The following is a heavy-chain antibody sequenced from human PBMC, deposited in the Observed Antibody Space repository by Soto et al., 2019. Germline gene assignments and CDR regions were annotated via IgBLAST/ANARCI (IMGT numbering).Heavy chain of an antibody. V-gene: IGHV4-59*01. CDR3: ARASMTTIPMDV. CDR2: VYYTGTT. Sequence: QVQLQESGPGLVKPSETLSLTCNVSGGSMNTYYWTWIRKPPGKGLEWIGYVYYTGTTNYKPSLESRVTISVDTSKNQFSLKLTSVTAADTAMYYCARASMTTIPMDVWGRGTMVTVSS. J-gene: IGHJ6*02. CDR1: GGSMNTYY. D-gene: IGHD4-17*01.